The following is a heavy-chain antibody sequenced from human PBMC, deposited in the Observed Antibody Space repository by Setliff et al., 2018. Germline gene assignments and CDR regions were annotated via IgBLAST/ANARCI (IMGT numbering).Heavy chain of an antibody. Sequence: SETLSLTCTVSGGSISSSSYYWGWIRQPPGKGLEWIGSIYYSGSTNYNPSLKSRVTISVDTSKNQFSLKLSSVTAADTAIYYCARDRLRGWFDPWGQGTLVTVSS. J-gene: IGHJ5*02. CDR1: GGSISSSSYY. V-gene: IGHV4-39*07. D-gene: IGHD2-21*02. CDR3: ARDRLRGWFDP. CDR2: IYYSGST.